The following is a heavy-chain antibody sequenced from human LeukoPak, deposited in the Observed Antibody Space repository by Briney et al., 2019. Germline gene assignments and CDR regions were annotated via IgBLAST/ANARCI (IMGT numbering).Heavy chain of an antibody. J-gene: IGHJ4*02. CDR1: GYTFTGYY. CDR3: ARVVSMVRGVMGYFDY. V-gene: IGHV1-2*02. CDR2: INPNSGGT. D-gene: IGHD3-10*01. Sequence: GASVKVSCKASGYTFTGYYMHWVRQAPGQGLEWMGWINPNSGGTNYAQKFQGRVTMTRDTSISTVYMELSRLRSDDTAVYYCARVVSMVRGVMGYFDYWGQGTLVTVSS.